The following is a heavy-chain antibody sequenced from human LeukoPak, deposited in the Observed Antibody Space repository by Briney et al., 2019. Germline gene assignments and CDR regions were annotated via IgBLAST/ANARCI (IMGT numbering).Heavy chain of an antibody. CDR1: GFTFSSYG. J-gene: IGHJ4*02. D-gene: IGHD3-10*01. Sequence: GRSLRLSCAASGFTFSSYGMHWVRQAPGKGLEWVANIKQDGSEKYYVDSVKGRFTISRDNAKNSLYLQMNSLRAEDTAVYYCARDGHSGSYIKNFDYWGQGTLVTVSS. V-gene: IGHV3-7*01. CDR2: IKQDGSEK. CDR3: ARDGHSGSYIKNFDY.